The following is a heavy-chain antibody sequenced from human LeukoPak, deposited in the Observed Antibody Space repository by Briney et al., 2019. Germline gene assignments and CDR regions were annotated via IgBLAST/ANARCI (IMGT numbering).Heavy chain of an antibody. CDR2: IYYSGST. J-gene: IGHJ5*02. Sequence: SETLSLTCTVSGGSISSYYWSWIRQPPGKGLEWIGYIYYSGSTKYNPSLESRVTISVDTSKTQFYMKLSSVTAADTAVYYCARGGSHCSGGSCYSLDWLDPWGQGTLVTVSS. D-gene: IGHD2-15*01. CDR3: ARGGSHCSGGSCYSLDWLDP. CDR1: GGSISSYY. V-gene: IGHV4-59*01.